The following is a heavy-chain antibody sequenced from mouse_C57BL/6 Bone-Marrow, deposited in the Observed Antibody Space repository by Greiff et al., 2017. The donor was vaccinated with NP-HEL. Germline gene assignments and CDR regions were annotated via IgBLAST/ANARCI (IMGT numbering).Heavy chain of an antibody. CDR1: GYSITNGNHW. V-gene: IGHV3-4*01. Sequence: EVQLQQSGPALVKPSQTVSLTCTVTGYSITNGNHWWNWIRQVSGSKLEWIGYISSSGSTDSHPSLKSRIFITRDTSKNQLFLQLNSVATEAVATYYCARDPYGRSYLYFDVWGTGTTVTVSS. CDR3: ARDPYGRSYLYFDV. D-gene: IGHD1-1*01. J-gene: IGHJ1*03. CDR2: ISSSGST.